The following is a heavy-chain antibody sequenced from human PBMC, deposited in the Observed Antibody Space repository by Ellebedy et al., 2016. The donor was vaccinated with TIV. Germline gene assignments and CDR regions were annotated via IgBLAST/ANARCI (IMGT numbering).Heavy chain of an antibody. CDR1: GFTFRSFT. CDR3: AKEGSLRFYGMDV. V-gene: IGHV3-30*18. Sequence: PGGSLRLSCAASGFTFRSFTMHRVRQAPGKGLESLAVISDDGSNTYYIDSIKGRFTVSRDNSKSTLYLQMNSLRAEDTAVYYCAKEGSLRFYGMDVWGQGTTVTVSS. CDR2: ISDDGSNT. J-gene: IGHJ6*02. D-gene: IGHD4-17*01.